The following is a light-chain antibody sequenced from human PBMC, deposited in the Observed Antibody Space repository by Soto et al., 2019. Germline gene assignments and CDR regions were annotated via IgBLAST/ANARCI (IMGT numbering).Light chain of an antibody. CDR2: SGS. Sequence: DIVLTQSSLSLPVTPGEPASISCRSSQSLLHSDGYNYLDWYMQKPGQSPQLLIYSGSHRASGVPDRFSGSGSGTDFTLKISRVEAEDVGVYYCMQALRTPVTFGGGTKVEIK. CDR3: MQALRTPVT. V-gene: IGKV2-28*01. J-gene: IGKJ4*01. CDR1: QSLLHSDGYNY.